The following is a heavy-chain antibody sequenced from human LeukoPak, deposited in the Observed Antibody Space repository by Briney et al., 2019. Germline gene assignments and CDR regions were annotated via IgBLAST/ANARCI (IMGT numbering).Heavy chain of an antibody. D-gene: IGHD2-2*01. CDR1: GHTFTGYY. CDR2: INPNSGGT. J-gene: IGHJ4*02. CDR3: ARDGDCSSTSCPFDY. Sequence: ASVKVSCKASGHTFTGYYMHWVRQAPGQGLEWMGWINPNSGGTNYAQKFQGRVTMTRDTSISTAYMELSRLRSDDTAVYYCARDGDCSSTSCPFDYWGQGTLVTVSS. V-gene: IGHV1-2*02.